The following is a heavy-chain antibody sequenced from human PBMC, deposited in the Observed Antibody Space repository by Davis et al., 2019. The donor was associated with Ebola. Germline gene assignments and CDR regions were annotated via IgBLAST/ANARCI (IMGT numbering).Heavy chain of an antibody. CDR2: INWNGGST. D-gene: IGHD2-2*01. J-gene: IGHJ5*02. V-gene: IGHV3-20*04. Sequence: GESLKISCAASGFTSDDYGMSWVRQAPGKGLEWVSAINWNGGSTGYADSVKGRFTISRDNAKNSLYLQMNSLRAEDTALYYCARRYCSSASCPYGGNWFDPWGQGTLVTVSS. CDR1: GFTSDDYG. CDR3: ARRYCSSASCPYGGNWFDP.